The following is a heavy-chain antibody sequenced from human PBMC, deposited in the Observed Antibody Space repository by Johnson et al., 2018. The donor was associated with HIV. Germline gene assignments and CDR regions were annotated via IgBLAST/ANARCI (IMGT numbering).Heavy chain of an antibody. CDR1: GFTLSTYG. CDR3: AGRSSAWYEDAFDI. V-gene: IGHV3-30*03. CDR2: ISYDGSNK. D-gene: IGHD6-19*01. J-gene: IGHJ3*02. Sequence: QVQLVESGGGVVQPGRSLRLSCAASGFTLSTYGMHWVRQAPGKGLEWVAVISYDGSNKYYADSVKGRFTTSRDNSKNTLYLQMNSLRAEDTALYYCAGRSSAWYEDAFDIWGQGTMVTVSS.